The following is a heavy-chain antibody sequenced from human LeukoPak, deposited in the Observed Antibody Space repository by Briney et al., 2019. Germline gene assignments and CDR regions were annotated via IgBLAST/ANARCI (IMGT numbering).Heavy chain of an antibody. V-gene: IGHV4-59*08. Sequence: KPSETLSLTCTVSGGSMNSYYWSWIRQPPGKGLEWIGYIYYSGSTNYNTSLKSRVTISVDTSKNQFSLKMNSVTAADTAVYYCARHQFQLLVNDDAFDMWGQGTMVTVSS. CDR1: GGSMNSYY. CDR2: IYYSGST. D-gene: IGHD2-2*01. J-gene: IGHJ3*02. CDR3: ARHQFQLLVNDDAFDM.